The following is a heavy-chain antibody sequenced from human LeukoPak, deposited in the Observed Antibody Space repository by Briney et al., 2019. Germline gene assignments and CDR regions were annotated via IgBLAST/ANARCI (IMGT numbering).Heavy chain of an antibody. CDR3: AKSLTVTTRIHSIDP. Sequence: GGSLRLSCAASGFAFSTYAMSWVRQAPGKGLEWVSSISGSGSNTYYADSVKGQFTIFRDSSKNTLYLQMNSLRAEDTAVYYCAKSLTVTTRIHSIDPRGQGTLVTVSS. CDR1: GFAFSTYA. D-gene: IGHD4-17*01. CDR2: ISGSGSNT. V-gene: IGHV3-23*01. J-gene: IGHJ4*02.